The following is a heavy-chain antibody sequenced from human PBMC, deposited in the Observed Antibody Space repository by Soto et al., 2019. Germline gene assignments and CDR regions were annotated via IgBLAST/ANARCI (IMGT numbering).Heavy chain of an antibody. V-gene: IGHV1-8*02. CDR1: GYTFTSHD. Sequence: QVQLVQSGAEVKKPGASVKVSCKASGYTFTSHDINWVRQATGQGLEWMGWMNPNSGNTGYAQKFQGRVTMTRSTSISTAYMELSGLISEDTAVYYCATSLRACAFDIWGQGTMVTVSS. D-gene: IGHD4-17*01. CDR3: ATSLRACAFDI. J-gene: IGHJ3*02. CDR2: MNPNSGNT.